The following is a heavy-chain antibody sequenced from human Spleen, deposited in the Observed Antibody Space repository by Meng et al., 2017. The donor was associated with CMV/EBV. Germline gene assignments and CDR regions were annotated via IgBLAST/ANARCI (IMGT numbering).Heavy chain of an antibody. J-gene: IGHJ4*02. D-gene: IGHD6-19*01. CDR1: GFTFSYYS. V-gene: IGHV3-NL1*01. CDR3: ALGRLGYCSTANCPY. Sequence: GGSLRLSCVASGFTFSYYSMDWVRQAPGKGLEWVSLIYSDGRTHYADSVKGRFTISRDNSKNTLYLQMNSLRVEDTAVYYCALGRLGYCSTANCPYWGQGTLVTVSS. CDR2: IYSDGRT.